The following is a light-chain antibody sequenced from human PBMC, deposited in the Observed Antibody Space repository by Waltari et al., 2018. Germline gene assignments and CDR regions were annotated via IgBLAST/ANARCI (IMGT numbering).Light chain of an antibody. CDR3: QQYNNWPLWT. V-gene: IGKV3-15*01. CDR2: GAS. CDR1: QSVRSN. Sequence: EIVMTQSPATLSVSPGERATLSCRASQSVRSNSAWYQQKPGQAPRLLIYGASTRATGIPARFSGSGSGKEFTLTISSLQSEDFAVYYCQQYNNWPLWTFGQGTKVEIK. J-gene: IGKJ1*01.